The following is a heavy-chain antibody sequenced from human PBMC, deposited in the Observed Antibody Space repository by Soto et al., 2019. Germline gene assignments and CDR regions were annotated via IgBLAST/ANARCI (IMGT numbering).Heavy chain of an antibody. Sequence: QVQLVQSGAEVRNPGSSVKVSCKASGDTFSSYAISWVRQAPGQGLEWMGGIVPFIGTTNYAQNFQGRVTITADKSTSTTYMELTCRRYEDTAVYYCARGGFSSSWRFDYWGQGALVTVSS. CDR2: IVPFIGTT. CDR3: ARGGFSSSWRFDY. D-gene: IGHD6-13*01. J-gene: IGHJ4*02. CDR1: GDTFSSYA. V-gene: IGHV1-69*06.